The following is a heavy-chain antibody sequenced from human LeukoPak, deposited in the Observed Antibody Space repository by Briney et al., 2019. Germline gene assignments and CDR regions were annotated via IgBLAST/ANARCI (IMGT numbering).Heavy chain of an antibody. V-gene: IGHV4-59*01. J-gene: IGHJ4*02. D-gene: IGHD3/OR15-3a*01. Sequence: SETLSLTCTVSGGSISSYYWSWIRQPPGKGLEWIGNIYYSGSTNYNPSLKSRVTISVDTSKNQFSLKLSSVTAADTAVYYVAGTRLLHWLFRFDYWGQGTLVSVSS. CDR2: IYYSGST. CDR3: AGTRLLHWLFRFDY. CDR1: GGSISSYY.